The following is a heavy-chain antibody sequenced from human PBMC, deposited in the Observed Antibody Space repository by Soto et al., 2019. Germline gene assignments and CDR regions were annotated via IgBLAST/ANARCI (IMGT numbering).Heavy chain of an antibody. D-gene: IGHD4-4*01. CDR1: GFTFSSYG. CDR3: AKLRDYGTTVARPVDY. J-gene: IGHJ4*01. V-gene: IGHV3-23*01. Sequence: HPGGSLRLSCAASGFTFSSYGMSWVRQAPGKGLEWVSGISGTGGTTYYADSVKGRFTISRGNSKNTLYLQMNGLRAEDTAVFYRAKLRDYGTTVARPVDYGGHGSLFTVSS. CDR2: ISGTGGTT.